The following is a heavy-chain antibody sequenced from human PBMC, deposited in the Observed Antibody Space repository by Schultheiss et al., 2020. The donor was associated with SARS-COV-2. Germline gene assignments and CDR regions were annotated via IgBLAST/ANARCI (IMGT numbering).Heavy chain of an antibody. V-gene: IGHV4-59*01. J-gene: IGHJ5*02. Sequence: SETLSLTCTVSGASISRDYWSWVRQPPGKGLEWIGSIYYSGSTYYNPSLKSRVTISVDTSKRQFSLNVRSVTGADTAVYFCARGQHNWNAYWFDPWGQGTLVTVSS. CDR1: GASISRDY. D-gene: IGHD1-20*01. CDR3: ARGQHNWNAYWFDP. CDR2: IYYSGST.